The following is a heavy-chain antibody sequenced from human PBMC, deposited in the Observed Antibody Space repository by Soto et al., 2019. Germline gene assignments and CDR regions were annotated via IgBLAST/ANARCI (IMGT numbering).Heavy chain of an antibody. CDR3: AKSLRGVIIDFDY. CDR1: GFTFTSNA. Sequence: EVQLLESGGGLVQPGGSLRLSCAASGFTFTSNAMSWVRQAPGKGLEWVSAISGSGGSTYYVDSVKGRFTISRDNSKNTLYRQMNSRRAEDTAVYYCAKSLRGVIIDFDYWGQGTLVTVSS. CDR2: ISGSGGST. V-gene: IGHV3-23*01. J-gene: IGHJ4*02. D-gene: IGHD3-10*01.